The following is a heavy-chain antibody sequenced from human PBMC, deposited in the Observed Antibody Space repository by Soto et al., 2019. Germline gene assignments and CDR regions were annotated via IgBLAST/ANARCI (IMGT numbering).Heavy chain of an antibody. CDR1: GGSISSYY. CDR2: IYYSGST. J-gene: IGHJ1*01. V-gene: IGHV4-59*01. Sequence: PSETLSLTSTVSGGSISSYYWSWIRQPPGKGLEGIGYIYYSGSTNYNPPLKSRVTISVDTSKNQFSLKLSSVTAADTAVYYCARGYPLLPQAPAEYFQHWGQGTLVTVSS. D-gene: IGHD3-22*01. CDR3: ARGYPLLPQAPAEYFQH.